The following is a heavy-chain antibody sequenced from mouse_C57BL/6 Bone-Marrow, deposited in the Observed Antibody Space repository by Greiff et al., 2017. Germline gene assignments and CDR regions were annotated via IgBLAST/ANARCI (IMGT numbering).Heavy chain of an antibody. CDR1: GYSFTDYN. D-gene: IGHD4-1*01. V-gene: IGHV1-39*01. J-gene: IGHJ2*01. CDR3: ARSGLTGRDFY. CDR2: INPNYGTT. Sequence: EVKLQESGPELVQPGASVKISCKASGYSFTDYNMNWVKQSNGKSLEWIGVINPNYGTTSYNQKFKGKATLTVDQSSSTAYMQINSLTSEDSAVYYCARSGLTGRDFYWGQGTTLTVSS.